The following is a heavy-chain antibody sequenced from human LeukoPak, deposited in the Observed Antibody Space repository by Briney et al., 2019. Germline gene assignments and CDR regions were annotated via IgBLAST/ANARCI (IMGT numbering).Heavy chain of an antibody. CDR2: ISTSSIYI. V-gene: IGHV3-21*01. D-gene: IGHD3-22*01. CDR1: GFTFGSYS. Sequence: GGSLRLSCAASGFTFGSYSLNWVRQAPGKGLEWVSSISTSSIYIYNADSVKGRFTISRDNARNSLFLQMNSLRAEDTAVYYCARGQLYYDSSSFDYWGQGTLVTVSS. J-gene: IGHJ4*02. CDR3: ARGQLYYDSSSFDY.